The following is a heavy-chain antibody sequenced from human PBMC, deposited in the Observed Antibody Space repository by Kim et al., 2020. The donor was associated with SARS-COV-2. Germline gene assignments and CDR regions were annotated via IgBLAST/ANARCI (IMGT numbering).Heavy chain of an antibody. V-gene: IGHV3-7*01. CDR1: GFTFSSYW. CDR2: IKQDGSEK. CDR3: ARDFNWDDDPYYYYFMDV. Sequence: GGSLRLSCAASGFTFSSYWMSWVRQAPGKGLEWVANIKQDGSEKYYVDSVKGRFTISRDNAKNSLYLQMNSLRAEDTALYYCARDFNWDDDPYYYYFMDVCGQGTTVTVSS. D-gene: IGHD7-27*01. J-gene: IGHJ6*02.